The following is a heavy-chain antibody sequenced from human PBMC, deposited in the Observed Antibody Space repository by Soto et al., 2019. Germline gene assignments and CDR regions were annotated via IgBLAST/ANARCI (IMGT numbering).Heavy chain of an antibody. J-gene: IGHJ6*03. CDR1: GFTFSSYA. D-gene: IGHD2-8*01. V-gene: IGHV3-23*01. CDR3: AREVVRMVYDYYYYYMDV. CDR2: ISGSGGST. Sequence: PGGSLGLSCAASGFTFSSYAMSWGRQAPGKGLEWVSAISGSGGSTYYADSVKGRFTISRDNSKNTLYLQMNSQRAEDTAVYYCAREVVRMVYDYYYYYMDVWGKGTTVTVSS.